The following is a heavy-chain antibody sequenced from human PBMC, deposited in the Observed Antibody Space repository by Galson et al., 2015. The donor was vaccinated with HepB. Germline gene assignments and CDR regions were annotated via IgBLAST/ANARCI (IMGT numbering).Heavy chain of an antibody. J-gene: IGHJ4*02. CDR1: GFTFSNYV. CDR3: ARDPVAADPDYFDS. Sequence: SLRLPCAASGFTFSNYVVHWVRQTPGKGLEGVAVMSSGGNIKLYTDSVKGRFAISRDNSKNTLYLQMDSLRPADTAVYYCARDPVAADPDYFDSWGQGTLVTVSS. CDR2: MSSGGNIK. V-gene: IGHV3-30*09. D-gene: IGHD6-13*01.